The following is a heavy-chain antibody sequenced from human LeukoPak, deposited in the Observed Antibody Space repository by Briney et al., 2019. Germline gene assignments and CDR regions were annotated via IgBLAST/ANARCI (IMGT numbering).Heavy chain of an antibody. J-gene: IGHJ1*01. Sequence: QPGRSLRLSCAASGFTFSNYSLHGVRQAPGKGLEWVVLISYDENNKYYADSVKGRFTISRDNSKNMLYLQMNSLRPEDTAVYYCARGTDTSWTEYFHHWGQGTLVTVSS. CDR2: ISYDENNK. CDR3: ARGTDTSWTEYFHH. D-gene: IGHD2-2*01. V-gene: IGHV3-30*04. CDR1: GFTFSNYS.